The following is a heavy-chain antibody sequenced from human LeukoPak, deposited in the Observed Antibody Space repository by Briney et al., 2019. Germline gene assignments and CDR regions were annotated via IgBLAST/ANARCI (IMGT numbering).Heavy chain of an antibody. D-gene: IGHD5-24*01. J-gene: IGHJ4*02. CDR3: AKDILRDGYNLVFDY. V-gene: IGHV3-43D*03. Sequence: PGGSLRLSCAASGFTFDDYAMHWVRQAPGKGLEWVAVISWDGGSTYYADSVKGRFTISRDNSKNSLYLQMNSLRAEDTALYYCAKDILRDGYNLVFDYWGQGTLVTVSS. CDR1: GFTFDDYA. CDR2: ISWDGGST.